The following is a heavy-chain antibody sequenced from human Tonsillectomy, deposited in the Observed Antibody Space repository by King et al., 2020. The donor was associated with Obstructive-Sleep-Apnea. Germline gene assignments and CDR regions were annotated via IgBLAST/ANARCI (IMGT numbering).Heavy chain of an antibody. J-gene: IGHJ5*01. CDR3: ARVPKGELVHNWFDS. CDR2: INSDGSSR. Sequence: DVQLVESGGGLVQPGGSLRLSCAASGFTFSRYWMHWVRQVPGKGLVWVSRINSDGSSRSYADSVKGRFTVSRDNAKNTLYLQMNSLGAEDTAGYYCARVPKGELVHNWFDSWGQGTLVTVSS. D-gene: IGHD1-7*01. CDR1: GFTFSRYW. V-gene: IGHV3-74*01.